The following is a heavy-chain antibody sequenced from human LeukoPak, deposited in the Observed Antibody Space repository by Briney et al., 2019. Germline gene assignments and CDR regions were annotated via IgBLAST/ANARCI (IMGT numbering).Heavy chain of an antibody. CDR1: GGSISSYY. CDR2: IYYSGST. Sequence: SETLSLTCTVSGGSISSYYWSWIRQPPGKGLEWIGYIYYSGSTYYNPSLKSRVTISVDTSKNQFSLKLSSVTAADTAVYYCARDTLDWSQGTLVTVSS. V-gene: IGHV4-59*06. J-gene: IGHJ4*02. CDR3: ARDTLD. D-gene: IGHD5-24*01.